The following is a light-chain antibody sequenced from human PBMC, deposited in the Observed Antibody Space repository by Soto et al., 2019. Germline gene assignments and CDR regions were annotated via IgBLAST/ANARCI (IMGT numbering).Light chain of an antibody. CDR1: QSVTNY. Sequence: EIVLTQSPATLSLSPGERATLSCRASQSVTNYLAWYQQKPGQAPRLLIYDTSNRAAGIPARFSGSGSGKDFTLTISSLEPEDFAVYYCQQSSNWPPVFTFGPGTKVEIK. CDR3: QQSSNWPPVFT. V-gene: IGKV3-11*01. CDR2: DTS. J-gene: IGKJ3*01.